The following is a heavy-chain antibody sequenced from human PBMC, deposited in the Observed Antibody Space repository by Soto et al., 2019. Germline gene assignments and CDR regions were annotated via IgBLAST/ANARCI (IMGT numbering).Heavy chain of an antibody. Sequence: QVQLVQSGAEVKKPGASVKVSCKASGYTFTSYGISWVRQAPGQGLEWMGWISAYSGNTNYAQKLQGIVTMTTDTSTSTTYMERRSFRSNATAVYYCARAYSGSPIAFDIWSKGTMVTVSS. CDR3: ARAYSGSPIAFDI. CDR1: GYTFTSYG. D-gene: IGHD1-26*01. CDR2: ISAYSGNT. J-gene: IGHJ3*02. V-gene: IGHV1-18*01.